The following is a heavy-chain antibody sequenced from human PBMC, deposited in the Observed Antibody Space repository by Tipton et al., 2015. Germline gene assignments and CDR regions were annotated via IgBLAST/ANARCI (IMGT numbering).Heavy chain of an antibody. CDR1: GGSISSINW. J-gene: IGHJ4*02. Sequence: TLSLTCAVSGGSISSINWWTWVRQPPGKGLEWIGEIYHSGNTNYNPSLQSRVTMLVDTSQAHFSLRLISATAADTAVYYCARDPAGVRGNCDLWGQGTLVSVSS. V-gene: IGHV4-4*02. CDR2: IYHSGNT. D-gene: IGHD2-15*01. CDR3: ARDPAGVRGNCDL.